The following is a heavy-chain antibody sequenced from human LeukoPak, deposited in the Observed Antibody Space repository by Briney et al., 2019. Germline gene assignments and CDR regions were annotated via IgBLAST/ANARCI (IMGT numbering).Heavy chain of an antibody. CDR1: GFTFSSYA. CDR2: IRYDGSNK. V-gene: IGHV3-30*02. CDR3: ARSCSGGSCYPVDAFDI. J-gene: IGHJ3*02. Sequence: PGGSLRLSCAASGFTFSSYAMHWVRQAPGKGLEWVAFIRYDGSNKYYADPVKGRFTISRDNSKNTLYLQMNSLRAEDTAVYYCARSCSGGSCYPVDAFDIWGQGTMVTVSS. D-gene: IGHD2-15*01.